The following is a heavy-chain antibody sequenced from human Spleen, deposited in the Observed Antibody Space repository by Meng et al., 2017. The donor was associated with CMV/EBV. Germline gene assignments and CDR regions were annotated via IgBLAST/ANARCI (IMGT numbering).Heavy chain of an antibody. J-gene: IGHJ4*02. D-gene: IGHD3-22*01. CDR2: ISSTSTYI. CDR3: AAYYDSSGYELDY. CDR1: GFTFSSYA. Sequence: GGSLRLSCAASGFTFSSYAMHWVRQAPGKGLEWVSFISSTSTYIYYADSVEGRFTISRDNAKNSLHLQMDSLRAEDTAVYYCAAYYDSSGYELDYWGQGTLVTVSS. V-gene: IGHV3-21*04.